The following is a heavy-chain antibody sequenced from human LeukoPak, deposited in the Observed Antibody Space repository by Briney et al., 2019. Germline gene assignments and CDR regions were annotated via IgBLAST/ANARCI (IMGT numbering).Heavy chain of an antibody. CDR2: TDYSSEWYH. D-gene: IGHD6-6*01. CDR3: ARERAARHDY. J-gene: IGHJ4*02. V-gene: IGHV6-1*01. CDR1: GDSVSSNSAA. Sequence: QTLSLTCAISGDSVSSNSAAWNWIRQSPWRGLEWLGRTDYSSEWYHDYAVSVKSRITINPDTSKNQFSRQLNSVTPEDTAVYYCARERAARHDYWGQGTLVTVSS.